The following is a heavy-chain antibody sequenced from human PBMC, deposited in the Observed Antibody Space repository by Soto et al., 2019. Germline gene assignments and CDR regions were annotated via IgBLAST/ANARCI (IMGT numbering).Heavy chain of an antibody. V-gene: IGHV1-18*01. J-gene: IGHJ4*02. CDR1: GYTFTSYG. CDR2: ISAYNGNT. Sequence: GASVKVSCKASGYTFTSYGISWVRQAPGQGLEWMGWISAYNGNTNYAQKLQGRVTMTTDTSTSTAYMELRSLRSDDTAVYYCARDRVPQITMSSNSDYWGQGTLVTVSS. D-gene: IGHD3-10*02. CDR3: ARDRVPQITMSSNSDY.